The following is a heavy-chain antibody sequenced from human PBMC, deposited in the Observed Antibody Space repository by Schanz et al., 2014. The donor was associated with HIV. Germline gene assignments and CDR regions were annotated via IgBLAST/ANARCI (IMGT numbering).Heavy chain of an antibody. Sequence: QVQLQQWGAGLLKPSETLSLTCAVYGGSFSGYYWTWIRQPPGKGLEWIGRINHSGSTNYNPSLKGRVTISVDTSSDQFSLKLSSVTAADTAVYYCARGYNYGFLDYWGQGTLVTVSS. CDR3: ARGYNYGFLDY. V-gene: IGHV4-34*01. CDR2: INHSGST. D-gene: IGHD5-18*01. CDR1: GGSFSGYY. J-gene: IGHJ4*02.